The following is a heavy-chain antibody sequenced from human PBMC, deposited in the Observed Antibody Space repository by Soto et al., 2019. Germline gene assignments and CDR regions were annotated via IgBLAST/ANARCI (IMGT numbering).Heavy chain of an antibody. CDR3: VRGGSGSRGDY. Sequence: QVQLVQSGAEMKKPGSSVKVSCKTSGGAFSNFAVSWVRQAPGQGLEWVGGNTPILGTPSYAQKFQGRVTITADVSTTSAYMEITSLTSEDTALYYCVRGGSGSRGDYWGQGTLVTVSS. V-gene: IGHV1-69*01. D-gene: IGHD3-10*01. CDR2: NTPILGTP. CDR1: GGAFSNFA. J-gene: IGHJ4*02.